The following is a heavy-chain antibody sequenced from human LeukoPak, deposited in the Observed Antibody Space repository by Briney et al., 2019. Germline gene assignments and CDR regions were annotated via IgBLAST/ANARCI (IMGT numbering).Heavy chain of an antibody. Sequence: GGSLRLSCAASGFTFSSYWMHWVRQAPGKGLVWVSRINSDGSSTSYADSVKGRFTISRDNAKNTLYLQMNSLRAEDTAVYYCARESPVYDILNGPYWAYYYGMDVWGQGTTVTVSS. CDR1: GFTFSSYW. CDR2: INSDGSST. CDR3: ARESPVYDILNGPYWAYYYGMDV. V-gene: IGHV3-74*01. J-gene: IGHJ6*02. D-gene: IGHD3-9*01.